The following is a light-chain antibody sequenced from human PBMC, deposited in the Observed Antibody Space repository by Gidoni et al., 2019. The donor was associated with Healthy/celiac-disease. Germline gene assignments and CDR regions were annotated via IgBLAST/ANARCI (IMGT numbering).Light chain of an antibody. V-gene: IGKV1-5*03. CDR2: KAS. CDR1: QSISSW. Sequence: DIQMTQSPSTLSASVGDRVTITCRASQSISSWFAWYQQKPGKAPKLLIYKASSLESGVPSSFSGSGSGTEFTLTISSLQPDDFATYYCQQYNSYSGTFGQGTKVEIK. CDR3: QQYNSYSGT. J-gene: IGKJ1*01.